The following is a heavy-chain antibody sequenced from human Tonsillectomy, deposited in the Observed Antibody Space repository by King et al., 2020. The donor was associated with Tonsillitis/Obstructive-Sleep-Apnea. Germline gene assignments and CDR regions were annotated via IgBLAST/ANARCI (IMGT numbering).Heavy chain of an antibody. CDR1: GYTFTGYY. J-gene: IGHJ4*02. CDR2: VNPKSGGT. D-gene: IGHD3-22*01. V-gene: IGHV1-2*02. Sequence: QLVQSGAEVKKPGASVKVSCKASGYTFTGYYMHWVRQAPGQGLEWMGWVNPKSGGTNYAQQFQGRVTMTRDTSLSTAYMELSSLRSDDTAVYYCARAAYYNDSSGPLEYWGQGTVVTVSP. CDR3: ARAAYYNDSSGPLEY.